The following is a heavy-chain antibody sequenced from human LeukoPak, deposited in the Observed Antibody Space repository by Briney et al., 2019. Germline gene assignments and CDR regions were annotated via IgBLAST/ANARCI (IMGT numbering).Heavy chain of an antibody. CDR1: GFTFSSYG. D-gene: IGHD6-19*01. J-gene: IGHJ4*02. V-gene: IGHV3-30*18. Sequence: PGGSLRLSCAASGFTFSSYGMHWVRQAPGKGLEWVAVISYDGSNKYYADSVKGRFTISKDNSKNTLYLQMNSLRDEDTAVYYCAYEQWLVPLFDYWGQGTLVTVSS. CDR2: ISYDGSNK. CDR3: AYEQWLVPLFDY.